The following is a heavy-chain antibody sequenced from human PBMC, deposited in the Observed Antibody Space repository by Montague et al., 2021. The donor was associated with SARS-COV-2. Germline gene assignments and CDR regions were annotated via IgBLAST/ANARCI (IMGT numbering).Heavy chain of an antibody. CDR3: VRCIEAAGSYDY. J-gene: IGHJ4*02. Sequence: CAISGDSVSRNSATWNWIRQSPSRGLEWLGRTYYRSMWKSDYARSVKSRIAINPDTSKNQFSLQLSSVTPEDTALYYCVRCIEAAGSYDYWGQGTLVTVSS. D-gene: IGHD6-13*01. CDR1: GDSVSRNSAT. V-gene: IGHV6-1*01. CDR2: TYYRSMWKS.